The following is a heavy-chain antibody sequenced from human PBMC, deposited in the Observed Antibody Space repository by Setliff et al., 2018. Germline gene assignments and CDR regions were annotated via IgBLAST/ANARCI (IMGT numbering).Heavy chain of an antibody. CDR3: ARGYCSSSGCFFAGWFDP. CDR1: GASISRSRDY. Sequence: SETLSLTCTVSGASISRSRDYWGWVRQPPGKGLEWIGGIYYSGSTYYNPSLKSRVTISVDTAKNQFSLKLSSVTAADTAVFYCARGYCSSSGCFFAGWFDPWGQGTLVTVSS. V-gene: IGHV4-39*01. J-gene: IGHJ5*02. CDR2: IYYSGST. D-gene: IGHD2-2*01.